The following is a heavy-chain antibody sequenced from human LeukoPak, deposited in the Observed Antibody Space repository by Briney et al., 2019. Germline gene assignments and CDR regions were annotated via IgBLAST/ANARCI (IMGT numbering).Heavy chain of an antibody. Sequence: GASLXXSFKGSGYAFTSYWIGWVRPMPGKGVEWMGIIYPGDSDTRYSPSFQGEGNISADKYIKNAYLKWSSLKASDTAMYYCARRYSGTHNDYWGQGTLATVSS. J-gene: IGHJ4*02. D-gene: IGHD1-26*01. CDR1: GYAFTSYW. V-gene: IGHV5-51*01. CDR2: IYPGDSDT. CDR3: ARRYSGTHNDY.